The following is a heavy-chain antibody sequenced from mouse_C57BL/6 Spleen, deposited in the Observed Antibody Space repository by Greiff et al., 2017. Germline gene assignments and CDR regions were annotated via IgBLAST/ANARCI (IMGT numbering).Heavy chain of an antibody. CDR3: ARRGVYYYGSSYVPYAMDY. V-gene: IGHV1-53*01. Sequence: QVQLQQPGTELVKPGASVKLSCKASGYTFTSYWMHWVKQRPGQGLEWIGNINPSNGGTNYNEKFKSKATLTVDKSSSTAYMQLSSLTSEDSAVYYCARRGVYYYGSSYVPYAMDYWGQGTSVTVSS. J-gene: IGHJ4*01. CDR2: INPSNGGT. CDR1: GYTFTSYW. D-gene: IGHD1-1*01.